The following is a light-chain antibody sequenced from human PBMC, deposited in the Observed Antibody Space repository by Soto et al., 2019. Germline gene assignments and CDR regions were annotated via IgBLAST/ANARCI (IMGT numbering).Light chain of an antibody. CDR2: DAY. Sequence: VLTQSPVTLSLSPGERATLSCRASQSFRGLLAWYQQKPGQAPRLLIYDAYNRATGIPPRFSGSGSVTDFTLTISSLEPEDSAVYYCQQRHMWPIPFGQGTRLEIK. V-gene: IGKV3-11*01. CDR3: QQRHMWPIP. CDR1: QSFRGL. J-gene: IGKJ5*01.